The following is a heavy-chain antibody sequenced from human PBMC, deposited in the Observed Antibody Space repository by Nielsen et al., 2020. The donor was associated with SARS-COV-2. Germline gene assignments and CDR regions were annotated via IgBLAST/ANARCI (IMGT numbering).Heavy chain of an antibody. D-gene: IGHD3-16*01. CDR3: ARSWGISNWFDP. V-gene: IGHV5-51*01. Sequence: VRQMPGKGLEWMGIIYPGDSDTRYSPSFQGQVTISADKSISTAYLQWSSLKASDTAMYYCARSWGISNWFDPWGQGTLVTVSS. J-gene: IGHJ5*02. CDR2: IYPGDSDT.